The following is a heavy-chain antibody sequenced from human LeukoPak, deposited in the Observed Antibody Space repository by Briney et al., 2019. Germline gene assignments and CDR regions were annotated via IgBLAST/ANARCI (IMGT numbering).Heavy chain of an antibody. D-gene: IGHD4-17*01. Sequence: SETVSFTCTVSGGSISSGSYYWSWIRQPAGKGLEWIGRMYTSGSTNYNPSLKSRVTISVDTSKNQFSLKLRSVTAADAAVCYCARCRLGYGDYDWYFDLWGRGTLVTVSS. J-gene: IGHJ2*01. CDR3: ARCRLGYGDYDWYFDL. CDR1: GGSISSGSYY. V-gene: IGHV4-61*02. CDR2: MYTSGST.